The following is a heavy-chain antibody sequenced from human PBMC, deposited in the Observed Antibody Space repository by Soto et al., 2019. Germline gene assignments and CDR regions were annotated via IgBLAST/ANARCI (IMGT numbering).Heavy chain of an antibody. J-gene: IGHJ4*02. V-gene: IGHV1-18*01. CDR2: ISAYNGNT. D-gene: IGHD2-15*01. CDR3: ARDESDIVVVVAATNFDY. Sequence: GASVKVSCKASGYTFTSYGISWVRQAPGQGLEWMGWISAYNGNTNYAQKLQGRVTMTTDTSTSTAYMELRSLRSDDTAVYYCARDESDIVVVVAATNFDYWGQGTLVTVAS. CDR1: GYTFTSYG.